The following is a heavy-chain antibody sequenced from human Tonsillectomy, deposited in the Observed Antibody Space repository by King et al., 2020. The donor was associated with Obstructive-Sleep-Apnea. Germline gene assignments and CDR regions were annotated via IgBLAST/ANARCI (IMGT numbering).Heavy chain of an antibody. J-gene: IGHJ6*01. D-gene: IGHD2-21*02. Sequence: VHLSESGGGSVQPGGSLRLSCAASGLIFRSSAMSWVRQAPGKGLEWVSTISSSGDNTYYAASVKGRFTISRDDSKNTLYLQMNSLRAEDTALYYCARMSGDCCCDVYYYAMDVWGQGITVTVTS. CDR2: ISSSGDNT. CDR3: ARMSGDCCCDVYYYAMDV. V-gene: IGHV3-23*01. CDR1: GLIFRSSA.